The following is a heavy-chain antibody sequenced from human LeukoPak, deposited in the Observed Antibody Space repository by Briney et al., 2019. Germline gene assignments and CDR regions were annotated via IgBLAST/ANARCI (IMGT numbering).Heavy chain of an antibody. CDR1: GFTFSSYA. V-gene: IGHV3-30-3*01. J-gene: IGHJ4*02. CDR3: ARDKDEALDY. Sequence: PGRSLRLSCAASGFTFSSYAMHWVRQAPGKGLEWVAVISYDGSNKYYADSVKGRFTISRDNSKNTRYLQMNSLRAEDTAVYYCARDKDEALDYWGQGTLVTVSS. CDR2: ISYDGSNK.